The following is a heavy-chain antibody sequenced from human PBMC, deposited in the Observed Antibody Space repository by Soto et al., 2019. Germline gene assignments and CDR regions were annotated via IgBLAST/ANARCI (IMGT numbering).Heavy chain of an antibody. CDR1: GGSISSYY. J-gene: IGHJ4*02. D-gene: IGHD3-22*01. CDR3: ARLNYYDSTGYLDY. V-gene: IGHV4-59*01. Sequence: NPSETLSLTCTVSGGSISSYYWSWIRQPPGKGLEWIGYIYYSGSTNYNPSLKSRVTISVDTSKNQFSLKLSSVTAADTAVYYCARLNYYDSTGYLDYWGQGTLVTVSS. CDR2: IYYSGST.